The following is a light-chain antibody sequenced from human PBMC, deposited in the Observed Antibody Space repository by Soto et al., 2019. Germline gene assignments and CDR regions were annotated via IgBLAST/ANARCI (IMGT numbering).Light chain of an antibody. CDR3: QQYGTSPRT. J-gene: IGKJ5*01. V-gene: IGKV3-20*01. CDR1: QSVGSG. CDR2: DAF. Sequence: EIVMTQSPATLSVSPGERATLSCRASQSVGSGLSWYQQKPDQAPRLFIYDAFSRATGIPDRFSGSGSGTDFTLTISGLEPEDFAVYICQQYGTSPRTFGQGTRLEIK.